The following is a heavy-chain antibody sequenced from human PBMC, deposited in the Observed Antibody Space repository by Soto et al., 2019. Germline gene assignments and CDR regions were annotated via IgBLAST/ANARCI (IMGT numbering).Heavy chain of an antibody. CDR2: INHSGST. CDR1: CGSFSGYY. Sequence: SETLSLTCAVYCGSFSGYYWSWIRQPPGKGLEWIGEINHSGSTNYNPSLKSRVTISVDTSKNQFSLKLSSVTAADTAVYYCARQGDWNPNRYGMDVWGQGTTVTVSS. CDR3: ARQGDWNPNRYGMDV. D-gene: IGHD1-1*01. V-gene: IGHV4-34*01. J-gene: IGHJ6*02.